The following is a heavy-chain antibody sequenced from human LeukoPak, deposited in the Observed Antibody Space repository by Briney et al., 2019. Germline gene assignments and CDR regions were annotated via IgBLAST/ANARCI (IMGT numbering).Heavy chain of an antibody. V-gene: IGHV3-69-1*01. CDR3: ATGNYNSGSYGSGF. J-gene: IGHJ4*02. CDR1: GFTFSAYN. CDR2: ISPSNTI. Sequence: GGSLRLSCAASGFTFSAYNMNWVRQAPGKGLEWISLISPSNTIYYADSVKGRFTISRDNAQNSLYLQMNSLSAEDTAVYHCATGNYNSGSYGSGFWGQGTLVTVSS. D-gene: IGHD3-10*01.